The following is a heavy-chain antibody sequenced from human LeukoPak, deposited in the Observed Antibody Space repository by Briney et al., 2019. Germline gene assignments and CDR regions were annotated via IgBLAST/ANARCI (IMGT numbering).Heavy chain of an antibody. J-gene: IGHJ6*03. CDR1: GGSFSGYY. D-gene: IGHD6-19*01. Sequence: SETLSLTCAVYGGSFSGYYWSWIRQPPGKGLEWIGEINPSGSTNYNPSLKSRVTISVDTSKNQFSLKLSSVTAADTAVYYCARGQVGWPYYYYYMDVWGKGTTVTVSS. CDR3: ARGQVGWPYYYYYMDV. V-gene: IGHV4-34*01. CDR2: INPSGST.